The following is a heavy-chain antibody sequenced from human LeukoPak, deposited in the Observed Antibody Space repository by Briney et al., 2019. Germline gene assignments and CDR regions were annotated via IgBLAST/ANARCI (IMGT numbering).Heavy chain of an antibody. CDR1: GGSISSGDYY. CDR2: IYYSGST. Sequence: SQTLSLTCTVSGGSISSGDYYWSWIRQPPGKGLEWIGYIYYSGSTYYNPSLKSRVTISVDTSKNQFSLKLSSVTAADTAVYYCASRHYYDSSGYEVFDPWGQGTLVTVSS. D-gene: IGHD3-22*01. V-gene: IGHV4-30-4*01. CDR3: ASRHYYDSSGYEVFDP. J-gene: IGHJ5*02.